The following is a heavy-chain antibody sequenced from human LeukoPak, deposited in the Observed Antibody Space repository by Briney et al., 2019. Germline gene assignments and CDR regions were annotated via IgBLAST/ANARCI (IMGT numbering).Heavy chain of an antibody. Sequence: SETLSLTCTVSGGSISSYYWSWIRQPPGKGLEWIGYIYHSGSTYYNPSLKSRVTISVDRSKNQFSLKLSSVTAADTAVYYCARGEGWSYDSSGYYLNWFDPWGQGTLVTVSS. D-gene: IGHD3-22*01. CDR3: ARGEGWSYDSSGYYLNWFDP. CDR2: IYHSGST. CDR1: GGSISSYY. J-gene: IGHJ5*02. V-gene: IGHV4-59*12.